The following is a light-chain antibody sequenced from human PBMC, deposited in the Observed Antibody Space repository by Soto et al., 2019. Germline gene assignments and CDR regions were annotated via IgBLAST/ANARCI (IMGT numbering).Light chain of an antibody. Sequence: DIQMTQSPSTLSASVGDRVAITCRASQSISSWLAWYQQKPGKAPKLLIYKASSLESGVPSRFSGSGSGTEFTLTINSLEPDDFATYYCQQYNGYGRFGQGTKVDIK. CDR2: KAS. CDR3: QQYNGYGR. V-gene: IGKV1-5*03. CDR1: QSISSW. J-gene: IGKJ1*01.